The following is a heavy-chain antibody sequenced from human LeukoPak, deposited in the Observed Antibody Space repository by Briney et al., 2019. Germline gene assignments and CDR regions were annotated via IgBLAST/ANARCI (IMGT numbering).Heavy chain of an antibody. CDR2: INPNSGGT. D-gene: IGHD6-19*01. CDR1: GYTFTGYY. Sequence: ASVKVSCKASGYTFTGYYVHWVRQAPGQGLEWMGWINPNSGGTNYAQKFQGRVTMTRDTSISTAYMELSRLRSDDTAVYYCARDRVAGTSVLGYWGQGTLVTVSS. J-gene: IGHJ4*02. CDR3: ARDRVAGTSVLGY. V-gene: IGHV1-2*02.